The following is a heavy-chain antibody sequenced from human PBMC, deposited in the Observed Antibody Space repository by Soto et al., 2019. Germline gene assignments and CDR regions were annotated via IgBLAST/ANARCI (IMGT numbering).Heavy chain of an antibody. J-gene: IGHJ1*01. D-gene: IGHD3-16*01. CDR1: GNHPTLFL. V-gene: IGHV1-2*02. CDR3: ARGGSYYAH. Sequence: ASVKVSCKKSGNHPTLFLIHWLRKAPAQGPEWMGWINSVSGGTNYAPRFRGRVSMTRETSSATAFLDLSGLRSDDTAVYYCARGGSYYAHWG. CDR2: INSVSGGT.